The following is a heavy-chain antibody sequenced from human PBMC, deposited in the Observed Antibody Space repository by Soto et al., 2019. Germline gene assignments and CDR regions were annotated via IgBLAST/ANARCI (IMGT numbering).Heavy chain of an antibody. CDR3: ATPGYSSGWLFQH. CDR2: INSDGRST. Sequence: GGSLRLSCAASGFTFSSYWMHWVRQAPGKGLVWVSRINSDGRSTSYADSVKGRFTISRDNVKNTLYLQMNSLRAEDTAVYYCATPGYSSGWLFQHWGQGTLVTVSS. J-gene: IGHJ1*01. D-gene: IGHD6-19*01. CDR1: GFTFSSYW. V-gene: IGHV3-74*01.